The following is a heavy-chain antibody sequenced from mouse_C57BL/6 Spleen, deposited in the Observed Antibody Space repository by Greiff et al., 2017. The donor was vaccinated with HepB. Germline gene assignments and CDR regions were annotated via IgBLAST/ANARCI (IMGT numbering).Heavy chain of an antibody. Sequence: VQLKESGGGLVKPGGSLKLSCAASGFTFSSYAMSWVRQTPEKRLEWVATISDGGSYTYYPDNVKGRFTISRDNAKNNLYLQMSHLKSEDTAMYYCARGAYYGSSYGYFDVWGTGTTVTVSS. CDR1: GFTFSSYA. J-gene: IGHJ1*03. CDR2: ISDGGSYT. CDR3: ARGAYYGSSYGYFDV. V-gene: IGHV5-4*01. D-gene: IGHD1-1*01.